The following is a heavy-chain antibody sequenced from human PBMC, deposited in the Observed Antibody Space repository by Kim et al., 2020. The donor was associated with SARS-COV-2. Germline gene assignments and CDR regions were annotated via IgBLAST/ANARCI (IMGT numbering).Heavy chain of an antibody. D-gene: IGHD1-26*01. CDR3: ARDGAVGATPYYYYGMDV. V-gene: IGHV3-33*01. CDR1: GFTFSSYG. Sequence: GGSLRLSCAASGFTFSSYGMHWVRQAPGKGLEWVAVIWYDGSNKYYADSVKGRFTISRDNSKNTLYLQMNSLRAEDTAVYYCARDGAVGATPYYYYGMDVWGQGTTVTVSS. J-gene: IGHJ6*02. CDR2: IWYDGSNK.